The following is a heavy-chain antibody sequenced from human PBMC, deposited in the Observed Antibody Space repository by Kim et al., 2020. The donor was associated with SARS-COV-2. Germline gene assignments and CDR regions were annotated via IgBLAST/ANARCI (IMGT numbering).Heavy chain of an antibody. CDR3: AKLLSLGPKDCFDS. Sequence: GGSLRLSCAASGVVFSTYAMAWVRQIPGKGLEWVAGISFSGDSTYYADSVRGRFTISRDNSKSTLSLQMNSLRGEDTAIYYCAKLLSLGPKDCFDSWGQGTLVTVSS. CDR2: ISFSGDST. J-gene: IGHJ4*02. D-gene: IGHD1-26*01. V-gene: IGHV3-23*01. CDR1: GVVFSTYA.